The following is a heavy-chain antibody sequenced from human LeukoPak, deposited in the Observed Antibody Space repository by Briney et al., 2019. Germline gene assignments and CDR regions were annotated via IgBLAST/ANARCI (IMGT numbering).Heavy chain of an antibody. CDR1: GGSISSSSYY. J-gene: IGHJ5*02. Sequence: PSETLSLTCTVSGGSISSSSYYWGWIRQPPGKGLEWIGSIYYSGSTYYNPSLKSRVTISVDTSKNQFSLNLTSVTAADTAVYYCARDLGNWGYWFDPWGQGTLVTVSS. CDR3: ARDLGNWGYWFDP. CDR2: IYYSGST. V-gene: IGHV4-39*07. D-gene: IGHD7-27*01.